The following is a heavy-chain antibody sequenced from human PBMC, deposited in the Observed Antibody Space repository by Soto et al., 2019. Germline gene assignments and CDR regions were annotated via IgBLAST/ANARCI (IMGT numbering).Heavy chain of an antibody. CDR2: ISGGGGGE. CDR3: AKDVHYDSSGGLDY. J-gene: IGHJ4*02. D-gene: IGHD3-22*01. V-gene: IGHV3-23*01. Sequence: EVRLLESGGGLEQPGGSLRLSCITSGFTFDNFAMSWVRQAPGRGLEWVAAISGGGGGEYYADSVKGRFIIARDNSKNTVYQEVNGLRTEDTAVYYWAKDVHYDSSGGLDYWGQVTLVTVSS. CDR1: GFTFDNFA.